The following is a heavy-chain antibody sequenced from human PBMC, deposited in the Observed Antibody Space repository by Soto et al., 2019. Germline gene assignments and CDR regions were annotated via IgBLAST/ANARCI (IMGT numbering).Heavy chain of an antibody. CDR3: ARVSGGDDSSGYGH. J-gene: IGHJ4*02. V-gene: IGHV1-3*01. D-gene: IGHD3-22*01. CDR2: INAGNGNT. CDR1: GYTFTSYG. Sequence: ASVKVSCKASGYTFTSYGISWVRQAPGQRLEWMGWINAGNGNTRYSQKFQGRVTFTTDTSASTAYMELGSLRSEDTAVYYCARVSGGDDSSGYGHWGQGTLVTVSS.